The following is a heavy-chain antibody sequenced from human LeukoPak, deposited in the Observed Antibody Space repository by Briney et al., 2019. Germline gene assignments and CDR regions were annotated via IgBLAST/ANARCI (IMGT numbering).Heavy chain of an antibody. J-gene: IGHJ4*02. Sequence: SETLSLTCTVSGGSISSGGYYWSWIRLHPGKGLERIGYIYYRGSTYYNPSLKSRVTISVDTSKNQFSLKLSSVTAADTAVYYCARVLGAGYNSGYFDYWGQGTLVTVSS. V-gene: IGHV4-31*03. CDR1: GGSISSGGYY. CDR3: ARVLGAGYNSGYFDY. D-gene: IGHD5-24*01. CDR2: IYYRGST.